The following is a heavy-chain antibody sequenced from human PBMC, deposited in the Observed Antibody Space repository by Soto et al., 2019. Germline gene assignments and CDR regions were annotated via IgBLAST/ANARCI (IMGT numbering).Heavy chain of an antibody. Sequence: HVQLVESGGGVVQPGGSLRLSCAASGFILSDFAMHWVRQAPGRGLEWVAVILKDGKSKDYADSVRGRFTISSDTSKDTIFLPVTSLRLDDSAVYYCAKTGCNGGSFFSWFDRWGQGTPVIVSS. V-gene: IGHV3-30*04. J-gene: IGHJ5*02. CDR2: ILKDGKSK. D-gene: IGHD2-15*01. CDR3: AKTGCNGGSFFSWFDR. CDR1: GFILSDFA.